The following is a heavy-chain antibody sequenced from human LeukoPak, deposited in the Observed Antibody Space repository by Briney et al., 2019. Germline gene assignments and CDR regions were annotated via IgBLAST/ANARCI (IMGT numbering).Heavy chain of an antibody. V-gene: IGHV4-59*08. J-gene: IGHJ5*02. CDR2: IYYSGST. Sequence: SETLSLTCTVSGGSISSYYWSWIRQPPGKGLEWIGYIYYSGSTNYNPSLKSRVTISVDTSKNQFSLKLSSVTAAGTAVYYCARGAYGSGTWGQGTLVTVSS. D-gene: IGHD3-10*01. CDR3: ARGAYGSGT. CDR1: GGSISSYY.